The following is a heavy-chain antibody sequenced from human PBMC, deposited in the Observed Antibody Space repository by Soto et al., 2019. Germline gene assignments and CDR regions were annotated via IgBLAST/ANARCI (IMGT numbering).Heavy chain of an antibody. CDR3: PRLSYCSSSRRAGGYYYYYGMDA. D-gene: IGHD2-2*01. CDR1: GYSFTSYW. Sequence: GESLKISCKGSGYSFTSYWISWVRQMPGKGLEWMGRIDPSDSYTNYSPSFQGHVTISADKSISTAYLQWSSLKASDTAMYYCPRLSYCSSSRRAGGYYYYYGMDAWAGESTGTVAS. J-gene: IGHJ6*04. CDR2: IDPSDSYT. V-gene: IGHV5-10-1*01.